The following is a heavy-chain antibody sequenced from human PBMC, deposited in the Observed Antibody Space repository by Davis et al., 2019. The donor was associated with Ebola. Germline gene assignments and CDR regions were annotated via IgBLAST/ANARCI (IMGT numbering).Heavy chain of an antibody. CDR1: AASLSSGDYY. CDR2: ISYTRNT. V-gene: IGHV4-61*08. D-gene: IGHD6-19*01. CDR3: AREGYSSGCTLPAGYYMDV. Sequence: PSETLSLTCTVSAASLSSGDYYWSWIRQPPGKGLEWLGFISYTRNTNYNPSLKSRVTIAVDTSKNQFSLKVSSVTAADTAVYSCAREGYSSGCTLPAGYYMDVWGKGTTVTVSS. J-gene: IGHJ6*03.